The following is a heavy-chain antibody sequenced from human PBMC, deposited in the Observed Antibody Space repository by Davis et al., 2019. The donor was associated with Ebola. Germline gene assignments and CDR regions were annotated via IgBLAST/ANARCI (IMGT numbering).Heavy chain of an antibody. CDR3: AKGPYGSGTFRVDV. CDR1: GFTFSSYG. V-gene: IGHV3-30*18. Sequence: GGSLRLSCAASGFTFSSYGMHWVRQAPGKGLEWVAVISYDGSNKYYADSVRGRFSISRDNSKSTLYLQLDNLSAEDTAVYHCAKGPYGSGTFRVDVWGQGTTVTVSS. CDR2: ISYDGSNK. J-gene: IGHJ6*02. D-gene: IGHD3-10*01.